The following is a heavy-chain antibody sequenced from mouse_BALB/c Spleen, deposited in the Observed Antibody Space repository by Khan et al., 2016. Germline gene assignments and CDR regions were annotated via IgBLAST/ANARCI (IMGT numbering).Heavy chain of an antibody. V-gene: IGHV1-9*01. CDR3: AIPPDD. J-gene: IGHJ2*01. CDR2: FLPGTDNT. Sequence: VQLQESGVELMKPGASVKMSCKASGYTFSTYWMAWVKQRPGHGLEWIGEFLPGTDNTNYNDKFKDKATFTAATSSTTAYMQLSSLTSEDYAVYYCAIPPDDWGQGATLTVSS. CDR1: GYTFSTYW.